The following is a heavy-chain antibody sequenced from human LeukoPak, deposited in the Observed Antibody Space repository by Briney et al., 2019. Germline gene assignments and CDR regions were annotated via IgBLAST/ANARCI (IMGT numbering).Heavy chain of an antibody. Sequence: ASVKDSCKASGYTFTRYYMHWVRQAPGQGLEWMGIIKPSGGSTSYAQKFQGRVTMTRDMSTSTVYMELSSLRSEDTAVYYCARVGGSGYLTSNYFDYWGQGTLVTVSS. CDR1: GYTFTRYY. V-gene: IGHV1-46*01. D-gene: IGHD3-22*01. J-gene: IGHJ4*02. CDR2: IKPSGGST. CDR3: ARVGGSGYLTSNYFDY.